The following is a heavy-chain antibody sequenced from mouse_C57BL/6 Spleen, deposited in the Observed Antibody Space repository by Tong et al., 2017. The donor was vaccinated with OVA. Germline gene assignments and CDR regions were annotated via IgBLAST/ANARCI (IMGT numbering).Heavy chain of an antibody. CDR1: GFSLTSYG. V-gene: IGHV2-6*01. CDR3: ASPYDYGFMDY. D-gene: IGHD2-4*01. CDR2: IWGVGST. J-gene: IGHJ4*01. Sequence: VQLQESGPGLVAPSQSLSITCTVSGFSLTSYGVHWVRQPPGKGLEWLGVIWGVGSTNYNSALKSRLSISKDNSKSQVFLKRNSLQTDDTAIYYCASPYDYGFMDYWGQGTSVTVSS.